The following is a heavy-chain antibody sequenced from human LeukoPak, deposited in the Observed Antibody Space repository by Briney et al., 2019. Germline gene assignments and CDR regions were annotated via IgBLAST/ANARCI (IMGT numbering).Heavy chain of an antibody. CDR3: ARGSGWKPIDY. J-gene: IGHJ4*02. CDR2: ISWNSGSI. V-gene: IGHV3-9*01. D-gene: IGHD6-25*01. Sequence: PGGSLRLSCAASGFTFDDYAMHWVRQAPGEGLEWVSGISWNSGSIGYADSVKGRFTISRDNAKNSLYLQMNSLRAEDTALYYCARGSGWKPIDYWGQGTLVTVSS. CDR1: GFTFDDYA.